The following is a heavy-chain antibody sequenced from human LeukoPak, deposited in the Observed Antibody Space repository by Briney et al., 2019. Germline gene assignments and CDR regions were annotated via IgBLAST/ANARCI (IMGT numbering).Heavy chain of an antibody. CDR2: IYHSGST. V-gene: IGHV4-38-2*02. Sequence: PSETLSLTCTVSGYSINSGYYWGWIRQPPGKGPEWIGSIYHSGSTYYNPSLKSRVTISVDTSKNQFSLKLSSVTAADTAVYYCARHVGYYDFWSGYYTGFDYWGQGTLVTVSS. CDR1: GYSINSGYY. D-gene: IGHD3-3*01. J-gene: IGHJ4*02. CDR3: ARHVGYYDFWSGYYTGFDY.